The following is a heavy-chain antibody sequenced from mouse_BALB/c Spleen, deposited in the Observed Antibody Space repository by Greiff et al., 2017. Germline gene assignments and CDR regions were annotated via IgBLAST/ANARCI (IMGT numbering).Heavy chain of an antibody. V-gene: IGHV1-9*01. D-gene: IGHD3-3*01. CDR2: ILPGSGST. Sequence: QVQLQQSGAELMKPGASVKISCKATGYTFSSYWIEWVKQRPGHGLEWIGEILPGSGSTNYNEKFKGKATFTADTSSNTAYMQLSSLTSEDSAVYDCARYFGKGDYFDVWGAGTTVTVSS. CDR1: GYTFSSYW. CDR3: ARYFGKGDYFDV. J-gene: IGHJ1*01.